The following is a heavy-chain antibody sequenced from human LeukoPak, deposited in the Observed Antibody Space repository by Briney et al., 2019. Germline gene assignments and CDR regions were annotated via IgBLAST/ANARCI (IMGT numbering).Heavy chain of an antibody. D-gene: IGHD2-2*02. J-gene: IGHJ4*02. Sequence: ASVKVSCKASGYTFTSYGISWVRQAPGQGLEWMGRISAYNGNTNSAQKLQGRVTMTTDTSTSTAYMELRSLRSDDTAVYYCARDCSSTNCYKTFDYWGQGTLVTVSS. V-gene: IGHV1-18*04. CDR3: ARDCSSTNCYKTFDY. CDR2: ISAYNGNT. CDR1: GYTFTSYG.